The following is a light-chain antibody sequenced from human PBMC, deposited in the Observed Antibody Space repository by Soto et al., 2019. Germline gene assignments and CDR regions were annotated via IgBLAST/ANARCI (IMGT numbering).Light chain of an antibody. CDR1: QDISNY. J-gene: IGKJ3*01. CDR3: QQYDNLPFT. Sequence: DIQMTPSPSSLSASVGDRVTITCQASQDISNYLNWYQQKPGKAPKLLIYDASNLETGVPSRFSGSGSGTDFTFTISSLQPEDIATYYCQQYDNLPFTCGPGTKVDIK. CDR2: DAS. V-gene: IGKV1-33*01.